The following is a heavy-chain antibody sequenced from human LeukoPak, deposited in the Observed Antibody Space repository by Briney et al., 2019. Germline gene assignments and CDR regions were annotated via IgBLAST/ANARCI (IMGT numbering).Heavy chain of an antibody. D-gene: IGHD6-13*01. CDR3: AKDLGKVIAAAFDY. Sequence: GRSLRLSCAASGFTFSTYTMHWVRQAPGKGLQWVALISYDGSNRYYTDSVEGRFTISRGNSKNTLYLQMDSLRAEDTAVYYCAKDLGKVIAAAFDYWGQGTLVTVSS. J-gene: IGHJ4*02. V-gene: IGHV3-30-3*02. CDR1: GFTFSTYT. CDR2: ISYDGSNR.